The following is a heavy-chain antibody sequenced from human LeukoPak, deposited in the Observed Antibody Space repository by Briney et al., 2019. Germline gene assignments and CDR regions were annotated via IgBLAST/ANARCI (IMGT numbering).Heavy chain of an antibody. Sequence: PSETLSLTCAVYGGSFSGYYWSWIRQPPGKGLEWIGEINHSGSTNYNPSLKSRVTISVDTSKNQFSLKLSSVTAADTAVYYCARGRAWYYDFWSGYSRGYYFDYWGQGTLVTVSS. V-gene: IGHV4-34*01. CDR2: INHSGST. CDR1: GGSFSGYY. J-gene: IGHJ4*02. CDR3: ARGRAWYYDFWSGYSRGYYFDY. D-gene: IGHD3-3*01.